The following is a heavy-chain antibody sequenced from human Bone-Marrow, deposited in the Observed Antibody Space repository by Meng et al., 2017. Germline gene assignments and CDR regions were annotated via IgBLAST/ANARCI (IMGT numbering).Heavy chain of an antibody. Sequence: SLKISCAASGFTFSDYYMSWIRQAPGKGLEWVSYISSSGSTIYYADSVKGRFTISRDNSKNTLYLQMNSLRAEDTAVYYCARDPAYCGGDCYLSGTDVWGQGTTVTVSS. V-gene: IGHV3-11*04. D-gene: IGHD2-21*02. CDR1: GFTFSDYY. CDR2: ISSSGSTI. CDR3: ARDPAYCGGDCYLSGTDV. J-gene: IGHJ6*02.